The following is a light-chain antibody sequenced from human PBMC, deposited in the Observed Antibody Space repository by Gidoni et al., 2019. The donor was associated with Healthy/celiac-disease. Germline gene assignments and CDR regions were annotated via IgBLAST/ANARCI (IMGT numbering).Light chain of an antibody. CDR3: RQYDNPPFT. CDR2: DAS. Sequence: DIQITHSPSSPSASVGDRVTITCQASQDISNYLNWYQQKPGKAPKLLIYDASNLEKGVPSRFSGSGSGTDFTLTISSLQPEDIATYYCRQYDNPPFTFGGGTKVEIK. CDR1: QDISNY. J-gene: IGKJ4*01. V-gene: IGKV1-33*01.